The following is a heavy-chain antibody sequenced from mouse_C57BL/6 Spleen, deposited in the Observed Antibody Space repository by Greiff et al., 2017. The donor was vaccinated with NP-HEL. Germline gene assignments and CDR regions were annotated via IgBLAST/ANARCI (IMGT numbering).Heavy chain of an antibody. Sequence: VQLQQSGTVLARPGASVKMSCKTSGYTFTSYWMHWVKQRPGQGLEWIGAIYPGNSDTSYNQKFKGKAKLTAVTSASTAYMELSSLTNEDSAVYYGTRVHNARVFDYWGQGTTLTVSS. D-gene: IGHD1-3*01. J-gene: IGHJ2*01. CDR1: GYTFTSYW. CDR3: TRVHNARVFDY. CDR2: IYPGNSDT. V-gene: IGHV1-5*01.